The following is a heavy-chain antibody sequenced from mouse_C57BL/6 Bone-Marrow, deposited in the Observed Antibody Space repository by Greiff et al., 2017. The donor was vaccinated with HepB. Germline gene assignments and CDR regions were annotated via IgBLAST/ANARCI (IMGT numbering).Heavy chain of an antibody. Sequence: VQLKESGPVLVKPGASVKMSCKASGYTFTDYYMNWVKQSHGKSLEWIGVINPYNGGTSYNQKFKGKATLTVDKSSSTAYMELNSLTSEDSAVYYCARSGGFDYWGQGTTLTVSS. J-gene: IGHJ2*01. CDR3: ARSGGFDY. CDR2: INPYNGGT. CDR1: GYTFTDYY. V-gene: IGHV1-19*01. D-gene: IGHD3-1*01.